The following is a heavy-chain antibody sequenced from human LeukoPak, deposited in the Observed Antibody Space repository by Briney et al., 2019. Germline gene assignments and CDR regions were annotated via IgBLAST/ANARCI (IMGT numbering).Heavy chain of an antibody. CDR3: ALAAGGGWFDP. V-gene: IGHV3-7*01. CDR2: IKQDGSEK. Sequence: GGSLRLSCAASGFTFSSYWMSWVRQAPGKGLEWVANIKQDGSEKYYVDSVKGRFTISRDNAKNSLYLQMNSLRAEDTAVYYCALAAGGGWFDPWGQGTLVTVSS. D-gene: IGHD6-13*01. J-gene: IGHJ5*02. CDR1: GFTFSSYW.